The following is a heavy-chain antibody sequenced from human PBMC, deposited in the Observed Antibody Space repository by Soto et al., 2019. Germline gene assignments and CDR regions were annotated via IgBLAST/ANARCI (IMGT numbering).Heavy chain of an antibody. CDR1: GGSISSGGYY. D-gene: IGHD3-10*01. V-gene: IGHV4-31*03. J-gene: IGHJ5*02. CDR2: IYYSGST. Sequence: SETLSLTCTVSGGSISSGGYYWSWSRQHPGKGLEWIGYIYYSGSTYYNPSLKSRVTISVDTSKNQFSLKLSSVTAADTAVYYCARGQKTITMVRGVNNWFDPWGQGTLVTVSS. CDR3: ARGQKTITMVRGVNNWFDP.